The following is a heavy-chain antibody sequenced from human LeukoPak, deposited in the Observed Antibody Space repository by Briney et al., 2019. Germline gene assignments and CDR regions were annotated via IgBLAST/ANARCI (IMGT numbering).Heavy chain of an antibody. CDR2: IWYEGSNK. J-gene: IGHJ4*02. V-gene: IGHV3-33*01. Sequence: GSLRLSCAASGFTFRSYGMHWVRQAPGKGLEWVAIIWYEGSNKYYADSVKGRITISRDNSKNTLYLQMNSLRAEDTAVYYCATVRGCGGDCYYIDYWGQGTLVTVSS. CDR1: GFTFRSYG. D-gene: IGHD2-21*02. CDR3: ATVRGCGGDCYYIDY.